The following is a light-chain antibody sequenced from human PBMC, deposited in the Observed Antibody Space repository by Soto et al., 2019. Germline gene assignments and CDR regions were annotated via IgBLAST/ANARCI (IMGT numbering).Light chain of an antibody. CDR2: DVS. Sequence: QSALTQPRSVSGSPGQSVTISCTGTSSDVGGYNYVSWYQQHPGKAPKLMIYDVSKRPSGVPDRFSGSKSGNTASLTISGLQAEDEADYYCCSYAGSSLYVFVTGTKLTVL. CDR1: SSDVGGYNY. J-gene: IGLJ1*01. CDR3: CSYAGSSLYV. V-gene: IGLV2-11*01.